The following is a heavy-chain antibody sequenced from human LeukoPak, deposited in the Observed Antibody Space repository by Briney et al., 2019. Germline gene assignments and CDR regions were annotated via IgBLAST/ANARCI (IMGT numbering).Heavy chain of an antibody. D-gene: IGHD3-22*01. CDR2: INHSGST. CDR3: ARHRRYYYDSSGWYYY. J-gene: IGHJ4*02. CDR1: GGSFSGYY. Sequence: SETLSLTCAVYGGSFSGYYWSWIRQPPGKGLEWIGEINHSGSTNYNPSLKSRVTISVDTSKNQFSLKLSSVTAADTAVYYCARHRRYYYDSSGWYYYWGQGTLVTVSS. V-gene: IGHV4-34*01.